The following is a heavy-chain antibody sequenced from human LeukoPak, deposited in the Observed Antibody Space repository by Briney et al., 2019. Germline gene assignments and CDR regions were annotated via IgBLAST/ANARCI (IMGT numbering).Heavy chain of an antibody. V-gene: IGHV3-23*01. CDR1: GFTFSSYA. J-gene: IGHJ4*02. CDR2: ISGSGGST. Sequence: GGSLRLSCAASGFTFSSYAMSWVRQAPGKGLEWVSAISGSGGSTYYADSVKGRFTISRDNAKNSLYLQMNSLRAEDTAVYYCARDPGEMATTRGYWGQGTLVTVSS. CDR3: ARDPGEMATTRGY. D-gene: IGHD5-24*01.